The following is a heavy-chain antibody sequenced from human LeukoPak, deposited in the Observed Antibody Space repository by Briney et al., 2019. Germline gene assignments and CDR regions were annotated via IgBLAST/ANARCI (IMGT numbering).Heavy chain of an antibody. CDR2: VSSSGRTI. Sequence: PGGSLRLSCAVSGFTFRTYDMNWVRQAPGKELEWVSYVSSSGRTIYYTDSVKDRFTVSRDNANNSLYLDMDSLRAEDTAIYYCARGPFVLIAAAANDAFDIWGQGTMVTVSS. CDR1: GFTFRTYD. CDR3: ARGPFVLIAAAANDAFDI. V-gene: IGHV3-48*03. D-gene: IGHD6-13*01. J-gene: IGHJ3*02.